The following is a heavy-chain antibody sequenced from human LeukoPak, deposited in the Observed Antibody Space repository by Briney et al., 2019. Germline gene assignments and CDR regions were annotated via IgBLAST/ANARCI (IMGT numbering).Heavy chain of an antibody. CDR1: GGSISSTNYY. CDR3: ARRYSWNDRWD. V-gene: IGHV4-39*07. Sequence: SETLCLTWTVSGGSISSTNYYWGWIRQPPGKGLEWIGSIYYSGSTYYNPSLKSRLTISLDTSKNQFSLRLSSVTAADTAFYYYARRYSWNDRWDWGQGTLVTVSP. D-gene: IGHD1-1*01. CDR2: IYYSGST. J-gene: IGHJ4*02.